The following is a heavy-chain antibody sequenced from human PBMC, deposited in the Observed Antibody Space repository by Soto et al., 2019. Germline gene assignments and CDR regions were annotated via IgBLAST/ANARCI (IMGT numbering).Heavy chain of an antibody. J-gene: IGHJ6*02. CDR1: GLTFSSYA. CDR3: AKDAVDGRAPYYYFGLDV. D-gene: IGHD2-15*01. Sequence: GGSLRLSCAASGLTFSSYAMNWVRKAQGKGLEWVSAIRASVGSTYYADSVKGRFTISRDNSKNTLYLQMNSLRADDTAVYYCAKDAVDGRAPYYYFGLDVWGQGTTVTVSS. CDR2: IRASVGST. V-gene: IGHV3-23*01.